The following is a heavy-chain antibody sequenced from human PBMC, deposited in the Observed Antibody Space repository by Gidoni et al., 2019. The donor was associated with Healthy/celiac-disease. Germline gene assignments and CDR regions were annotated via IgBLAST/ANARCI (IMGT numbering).Heavy chain of an antibody. J-gene: IGHJ1*01. CDR2: IYYSGST. CDR1: GCSISSYY. V-gene: IGHV4-59*08. Sequence: QVQLQESGPGLVKPSETLSLTCTVSGCSISSYYWSWLRPPPGKGLEWIGYIYYSGSTNYHPSLKSRVTISVDTSKNQFSLKLSSVTAADTAVYYCARHESSYDLGDWGQGTLVTVSS. D-gene: IGHD3-3*01. CDR3: ARHESSYDLGD.